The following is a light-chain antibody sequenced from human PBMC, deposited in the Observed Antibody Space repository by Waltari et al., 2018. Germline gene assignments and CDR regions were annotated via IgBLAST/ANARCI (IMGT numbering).Light chain of an antibody. J-gene: IGLJ2*01. Sequence: QPALTQPASVSGSPGQSITISCTGTSSDFGNNNHVCCYPKHPDKDPKLIIYEVSKRPSGVSDRFSGSKSGNTASLTISGLQAEDEADYYCLSYAATVSFGFGGGTKLTV. CDR3: LSYAATVSFG. V-gene: IGLV2-23*02. CDR2: EVS. CDR1: SSDFGNNNH.